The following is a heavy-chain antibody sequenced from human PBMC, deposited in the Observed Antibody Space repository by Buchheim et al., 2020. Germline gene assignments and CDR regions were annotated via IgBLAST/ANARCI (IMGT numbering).Heavy chain of an antibody. Sequence: QVQLVESGGGVVQPGRSLRLSCAASGFTFSSYGMHWVRQAPGKGLEWVAVISYDGSNKYYADSVKGRFTISRDNCKNTLYLQMNSLRAEDTAVYYCAKNGMGGTGTFDYWGQGTL. V-gene: IGHV3-30*18. D-gene: IGHD3/OR15-3a*01. CDR3: AKNGMGGTGTFDY. CDR2: ISYDGSNK. J-gene: IGHJ4*02. CDR1: GFTFSSYG.